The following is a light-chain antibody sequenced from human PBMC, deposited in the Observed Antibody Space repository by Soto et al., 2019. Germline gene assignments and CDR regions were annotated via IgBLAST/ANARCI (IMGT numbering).Light chain of an antibody. Sequence: QSALTQPPSASGSPGQSVTISCTGTSSDVGKDDYVCWFQLRPGKAPNLIIYEVSQRPSGVPDCFSGSKSGSTASLTVSGLETEDVAYYSCNSDVPDSNVFGTGTKLTVL. V-gene: IGLV2-8*01. CDR1: SSDVGKDDY. J-gene: IGLJ1*01. CDR2: EVS. CDR3: NSDVPDSNV.